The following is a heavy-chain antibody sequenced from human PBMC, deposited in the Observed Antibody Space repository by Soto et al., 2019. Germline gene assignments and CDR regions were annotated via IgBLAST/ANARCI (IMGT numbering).Heavy chain of an antibody. Sequence: EVQLVESGGGLVKPGGSLRLSCAASGFTFSSYSMNWVRQAPGKGLEWVSSISSSSSYIYYADSVKGRFTISRDNAKNSLYVQMNSLRAEDTAVYYCARDRYCSGGSCPFGERADDYWGQGTLVTVSS. CDR3: ARDRYCSGGSCPFGERADDY. CDR1: GFTFSSYS. J-gene: IGHJ4*02. D-gene: IGHD2-15*01. V-gene: IGHV3-21*01. CDR2: ISSSSSYI.